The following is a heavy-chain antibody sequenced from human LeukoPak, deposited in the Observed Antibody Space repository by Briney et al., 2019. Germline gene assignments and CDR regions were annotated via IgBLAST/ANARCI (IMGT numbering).Heavy chain of an antibody. CDR1: TFTFSYYG. Sequence: GGSLRLSCAASTFTFSYYGMHWVRQAPGKGLEWVAFIRYDGSNKYYADSVKGRFTISRDNSKNTLYLQKNSLRAEDTAVYYCAREVDTYGLDYWGQGTLVTVSS. CDR3: AREVDTYGLDY. V-gene: IGHV3-30*02. CDR2: IRYDGSNK. D-gene: IGHD5-18*01. J-gene: IGHJ4*02.